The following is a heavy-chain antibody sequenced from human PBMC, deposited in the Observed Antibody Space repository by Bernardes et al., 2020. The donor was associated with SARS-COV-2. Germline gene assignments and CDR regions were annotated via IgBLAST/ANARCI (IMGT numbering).Heavy chain of an antibody. CDR2: INPKSGGT. CDR3: APSRSSFYFDY. Sequence: SVKVSCKASGYSFTDYYMHWVRQAPAQGPEWMGWINPKSGGTKYAQKFQGRVTMTRDTSVSTAFMDLSSLRSDDTAVYYCAPSRSSFYFDYWGQGTLVSVSS. CDR1: GYSFTDYY. D-gene: IGHD2-2*01. J-gene: IGHJ4*02. V-gene: IGHV1-2*02.